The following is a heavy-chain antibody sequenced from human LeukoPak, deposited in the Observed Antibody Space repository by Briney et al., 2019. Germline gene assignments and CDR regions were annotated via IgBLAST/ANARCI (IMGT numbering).Heavy chain of an antibody. CDR3: ARDQGLSSSWYVC. V-gene: IGHV4-39*02. J-gene: IGHJ5*01. CDR1: GGSITSGSFY. CDR2: IYWSGST. D-gene: IGHD6-13*01. Sequence: SETLSLTCTVSGGSITSGSFYWAWIRQPPGEGLEWIRSIYWSGSTYNNPSFGSRVAISVDTSKNQFSLRLNSVTAADTAVYYCARDQGLSSSWYVCWGQGTLVTVSS.